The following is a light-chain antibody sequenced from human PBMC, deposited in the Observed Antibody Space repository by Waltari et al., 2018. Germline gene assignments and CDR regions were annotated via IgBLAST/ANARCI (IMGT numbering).Light chain of an antibody. Sequence: QSALTQPASVSGSPGQSITISCTGTSSAIGNYNFVSWYQQQPGKAPKLIIYDVSNRPSGVSNRFSGSWSGNTASLTISGLQAEDEADYYCNSYTTGSTLTVIFGGGTKLTVL. CDR1: SSAIGNYNF. J-gene: IGLJ2*01. V-gene: IGLV2-14*03. CDR3: NSYTTGSTLTVI. CDR2: DVS.